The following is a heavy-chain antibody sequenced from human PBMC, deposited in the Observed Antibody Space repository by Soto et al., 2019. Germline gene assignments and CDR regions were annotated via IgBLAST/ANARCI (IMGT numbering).Heavy chain of an antibody. CDR3: AKDPAAAGTGGDY. V-gene: IGHV3-23*01. J-gene: IGHJ4*02. D-gene: IGHD6-13*01. CDR1: GFTFSSYA. Sequence: EVQLLESGGGLVQPGGSLRLSCAASGFTFSSYAMSWVRQAPGKGLEWVSAISGSGGSTYYADSVKGRFTTSRDNSKKTLYRQMNSLRAEDTAVYYCAKDPAAAGTGGDYWGQGTLVTVSS. CDR2: ISGSGGST.